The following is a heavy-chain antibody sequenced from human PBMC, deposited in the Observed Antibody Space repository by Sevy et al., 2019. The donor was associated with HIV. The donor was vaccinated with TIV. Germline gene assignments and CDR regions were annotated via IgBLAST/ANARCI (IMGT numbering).Heavy chain of an antibody. V-gene: IGHV1-3*01. CDR3: ARDPYARRGFDY. J-gene: IGHJ4*02. CDR2: LNPGNGNT. Sequence: ASVKVSCKATGYNFNTYTIHWVRQAPGQSLEWMAWLNPGNGNTKYSQQFRGRDTITRDTSARTVYMELTSLTSEDTAVYFCARDPYARRGFDYWGQGTLLTVSS. CDR1: GYNFNTYT. D-gene: IGHD3-16*01.